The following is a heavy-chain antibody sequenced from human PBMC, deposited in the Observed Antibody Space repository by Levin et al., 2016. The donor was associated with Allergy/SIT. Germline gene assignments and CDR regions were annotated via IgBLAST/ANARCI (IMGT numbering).Heavy chain of an antibody. CDR2: ISVYNGDT. V-gene: IGHV1-18*01. J-gene: IGHJ4*02. CDR3: ARDGYSRPSKLIY. D-gene: IGHD5-12*01. Sequence: WVRQAPGQGLEWMGWISVYNGDTKYAQKFQGRVTMTTDTSTSTAHMELRSLRADDTAVYYCARDGYSRPSKLIYWGQGTQVTVSS.